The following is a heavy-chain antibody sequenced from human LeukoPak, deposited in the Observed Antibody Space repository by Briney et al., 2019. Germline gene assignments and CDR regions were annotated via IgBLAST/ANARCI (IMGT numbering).Heavy chain of an antibody. D-gene: IGHD4-17*01. Sequence: HPGGSLRLSCAASGFTFDDYAMHWARQAPGKGLEWVSGISWNSGSIGYADSVKGRFTISRDNAKNSLYLQMNSLRAEDTALYYCAKDTRGGMTTVTTAFDYWGQGTLVTVSS. CDR2: ISWNSGSI. CDR3: AKDTRGGMTTVTTAFDY. J-gene: IGHJ4*02. CDR1: GFTFDDYA. V-gene: IGHV3-9*01.